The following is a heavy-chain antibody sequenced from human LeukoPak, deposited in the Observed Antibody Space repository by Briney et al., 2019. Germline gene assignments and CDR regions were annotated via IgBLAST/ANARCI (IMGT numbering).Heavy chain of an antibody. CDR3: ARPLTHYDDSSGRYGFGV. Sequence: ASVKVSCKASGYRFSSYGIGWVRQAPGQGLEWMGWISAYNGDTNSAQKFQGRVTMTTDTSTSTAYMELRGLRSDDTAVYYCARPLTHYDDSSGRYGFGVWGQGTLVIVSS. V-gene: IGHV1-18*01. CDR2: ISAYNGDT. CDR1: GYRFSSYG. D-gene: IGHD3-22*01. J-gene: IGHJ3*01.